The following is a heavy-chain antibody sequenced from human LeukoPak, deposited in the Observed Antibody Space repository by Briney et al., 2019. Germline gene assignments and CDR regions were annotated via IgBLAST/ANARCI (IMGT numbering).Heavy chain of an antibody. CDR2: ICGSGSGSNT. J-gene: IGHJ4*02. Sequence: GGSLRLSCAASGFTSSNYAMTWVRQAPGKGLEWVSVICGSGSGSNTYYADSVKGRFTISRDNSKNTLYLQMNSLRAEDTAVYSRAKGGGSSCYSPLDYWGQGTLVTVSS. CDR1: GFTSSNYA. V-gene: IGHV3-23*01. CDR3: AKGGGSSCYSPLDY. D-gene: IGHD2-2*01.